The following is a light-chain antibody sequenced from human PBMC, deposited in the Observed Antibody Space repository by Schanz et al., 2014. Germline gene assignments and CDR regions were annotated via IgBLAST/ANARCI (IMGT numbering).Light chain of an antibody. CDR3: QQYNNWPRT. V-gene: IGKV3-15*01. CDR2: GAS. CDR1: QSVSSN. J-gene: IGKJ1*01. Sequence: EVVMTQSPAPLSVSPGERPTLSCRASQSVSSNLAWYQQKAGQAPRLLIYGASTRATGVPARFSGSGSGTEFTLTIGSLQSEDFAVYYCQQYNNWPRTFGQGTKVEIK.